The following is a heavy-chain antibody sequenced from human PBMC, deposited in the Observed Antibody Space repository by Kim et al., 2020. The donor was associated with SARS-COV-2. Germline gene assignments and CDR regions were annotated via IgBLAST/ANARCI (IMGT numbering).Heavy chain of an antibody. Sequence: GGSLRLSCAASGFTFSSYAMSWVRQAPGKGLEWVSAISGSGGSTYYADSVKGRFTISRDNSKNTLYLQMNSLRAEDTAVYYCAKDRAYYDSSGYYDYWGQGTLVTVSS. CDR3: AKDRAYYDSSGYYDY. D-gene: IGHD3-22*01. CDR1: GFTFSSYA. J-gene: IGHJ4*02. V-gene: IGHV3-23*01. CDR2: ISGSGGST.